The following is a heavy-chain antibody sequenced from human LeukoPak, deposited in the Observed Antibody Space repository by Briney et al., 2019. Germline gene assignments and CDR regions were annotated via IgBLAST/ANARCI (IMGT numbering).Heavy chain of an antibody. CDR3: AKAWGIAAAGPYYFDY. D-gene: IGHD6-13*01. CDR2: ISGSGGST. CDR1: GFTFSSYA. V-gene: IGHV3-23*01. J-gene: IGHJ4*02. Sequence: GGSLRLSCAASGFTFSSYAMSWVRQAPGKGLEWVSAISGSGGSTYYADSVKGRFTISRDNAKNSLYLQMNSLRAEDMALYYCAKAWGIAAAGPYYFDYWGQGTLVTVSS.